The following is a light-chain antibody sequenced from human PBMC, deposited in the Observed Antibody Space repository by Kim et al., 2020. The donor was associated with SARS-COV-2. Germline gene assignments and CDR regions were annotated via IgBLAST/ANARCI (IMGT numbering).Light chain of an antibody. J-gene: IGKJ4*01. Sequence: SPGERASLSCRASQSVDTFLAWYQQKPGQAPRLLIYGASTRAIGIPDRFSGSGSGTEFTLTISSLQSEDFALYYCQQYNSWPPLTFGGGTKVDIK. CDR1: QSVDTF. CDR2: GAS. CDR3: QQYNSWPPLT. V-gene: IGKV3-15*01.